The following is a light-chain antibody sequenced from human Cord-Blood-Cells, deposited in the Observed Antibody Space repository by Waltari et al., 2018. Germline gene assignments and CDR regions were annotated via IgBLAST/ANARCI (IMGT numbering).Light chain of an antibody. Sequence: EIVMTQSPATLSVSPGERATLSCRASQSVSSNLAWYQPKPGQAPRLLIYGASTRATGIPARFSGSGSGTEFTLTISSLQSEDFAVYYGQQYNNWPRTFGQGTKVEIK. CDR1: QSVSSN. CDR3: QQYNNWPRT. V-gene: IGKV3-15*01. J-gene: IGKJ1*01. CDR2: GAS.